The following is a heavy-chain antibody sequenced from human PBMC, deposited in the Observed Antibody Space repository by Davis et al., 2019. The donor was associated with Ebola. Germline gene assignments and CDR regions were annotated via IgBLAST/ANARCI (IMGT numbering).Heavy chain of an antibody. CDR2: IWYDGSNK. D-gene: IGHD4-17*01. CDR1: GFTFSSYG. Sequence: GESLKISCAASGFTFSSYGMHWVRQAPGKGLEWVAVIWYDGSNKYYADSVKGRFTIAGDNPKNTLYLQMNSLRAEDTAVYYCARDGNDYGDFYYYYGMDVWGQGTTVTVSS. CDR3: ARDGNDYGDFYYYYGMDV. J-gene: IGHJ6*02. V-gene: IGHV3-33*01.